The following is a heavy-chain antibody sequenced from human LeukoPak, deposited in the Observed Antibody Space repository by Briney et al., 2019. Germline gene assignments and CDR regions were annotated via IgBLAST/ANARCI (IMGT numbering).Heavy chain of an antibody. CDR2: ISSSSSYI. V-gene: IGHV3-21*01. J-gene: IGHJ4*02. CDR1: GFTFSSYS. Sequence: GGSLRLSCAASGFTFSSYSMNWVHQAPGKGLEWVSSISSSSSYIYYADSVKGRFTISRDNAKNSLYLQMNSLRAEDTAVYYCARDQAPRDILTGYSRDNYYFDYWGQGTLVTVSS. D-gene: IGHD3-9*01. CDR3: ARDQAPRDILTGYSRDNYYFDY.